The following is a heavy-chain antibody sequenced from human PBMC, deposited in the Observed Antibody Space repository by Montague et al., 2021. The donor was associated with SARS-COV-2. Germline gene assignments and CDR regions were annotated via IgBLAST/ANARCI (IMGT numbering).Heavy chain of an antibody. V-gene: IGHV4-34*01. CDR2: INHSGST. J-gene: IGHJ2*01. Sequence: SETLSLTCAVHGGSFSGYYWSWIRQPPGKGLEWIGEINHSGSTNYNPSLKSRVCISVDTSKNQFSLKLSSVTAADTAVYYCARGAPTITMIVVVITGAGWYFDLWGRGTLVTVSS. CDR3: ARGAPTITMIVVVITGAGWYFDL. D-gene: IGHD3-22*01. CDR1: GGSFSGYY.